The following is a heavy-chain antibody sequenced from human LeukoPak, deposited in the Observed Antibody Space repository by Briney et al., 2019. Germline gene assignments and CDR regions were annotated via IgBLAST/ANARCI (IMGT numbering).Heavy chain of an antibody. J-gene: IGHJ5*02. Sequence: ASVKVSCKASGYTFTSYAMNWVRQATGQGLEWMGWMNPNSGNTGYAQKFQGRVTMTRNTSISTAYMELSSLRSEDTAVYYCARGRPRVYCSSTSCSYNWFDPWGQGTLVTVSS. V-gene: IGHV1-8*02. CDR2: MNPNSGNT. CDR3: ARGRPRVYCSSTSCSYNWFDP. D-gene: IGHD2-2*01. CDR1: GYTFTSYA.